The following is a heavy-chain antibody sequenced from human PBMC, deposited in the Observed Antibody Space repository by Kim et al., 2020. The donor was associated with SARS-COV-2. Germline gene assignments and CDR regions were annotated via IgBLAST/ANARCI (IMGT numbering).Heavy chain of an antibody. D-gene: IGHD2-2*01. J-gene: IGHJ4*02. Sequence: HPSLKSRVTISLDTSKNQFSLKLSSVTAADTAVYYCARVVVVKGDVFDYWGQGTLVTVSS. CDR3: ARVVVVKGDVFDY. V-gene: IGHV4-31*02.